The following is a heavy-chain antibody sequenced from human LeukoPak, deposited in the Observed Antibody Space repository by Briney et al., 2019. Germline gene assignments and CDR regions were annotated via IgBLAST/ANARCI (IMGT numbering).Heavy chain of an antibody. CDR3: ARHIVAKTSDAFDI. CDR2: IYTSGST. Sequence: SETLSLTCTLSVGSLCSYYWSCIRQPPGRGREWTGYIYTSGSTIYNPSLKSRVTLSVNTSKNQFSLKPSSVTAADTAVYYCARHIVAKTSDAFDIWGQGTMVTVSS. J-gene: IGHJ3*02. V-gene: IGHV4-4*09. D-gene: IGHD5-12*01. CDR1: VGSLCSYY.